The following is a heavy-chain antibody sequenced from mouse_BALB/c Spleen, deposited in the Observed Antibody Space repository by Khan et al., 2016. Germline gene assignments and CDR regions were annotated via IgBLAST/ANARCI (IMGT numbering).Heavy chain of an antibody. V-gene: IGHV2-6-2*01. CDR2: IWSDGST. J-gene: IGHJ4*01. Sequence: QVQLKESGPDLVVPSQSLSITCTVSGFSLTSYGVHWVRQPPGKGLEWLVVIWSDGSTTSNSALKSRLSISKDNSKSQVFLKMNSLQTDDTAMYYCARHDGDYYAMDYWGQGTSVTVSS. CDR3: ARHDGDYYAMDY. CDR1: GFSLTSYG. D-gene: IGHD2-13*01.